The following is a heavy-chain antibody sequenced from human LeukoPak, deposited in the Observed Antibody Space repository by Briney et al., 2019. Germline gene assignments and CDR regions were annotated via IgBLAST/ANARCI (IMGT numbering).Heavy chain of an antibody. J-gene: IGHJ5*02. D-gene: IGHD1-14*01. V-gene: IGHV4-59*05. CDR1: GGSISSYY. Sequence: SETLSLTCTVSGGSISSYYWSWIRQPPGKGLEWIGSIYYSGSTYYNPSLKSRVTISVDTSKNQFSLKLSSVTAADTAVYYCARPVPENWFDPWGQGTLVTVSS. CDR2: IYYSGST. CDR3: ARPVPENWFDP.